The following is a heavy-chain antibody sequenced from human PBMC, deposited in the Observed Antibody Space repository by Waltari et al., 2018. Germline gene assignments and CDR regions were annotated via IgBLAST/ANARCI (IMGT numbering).Heavy chain of an antibody. J-gene: IGHJ4*02. V-gene: IGHV4-59*01. D-gene: IGHD3-3*01. CDR2: ISSSGQT. CDR1: GGSISNYY. CDR3: ARATYYDFSSGYSFDN. Sequence: QVQLQESGPGLVKPSETLSLTCSVSGGSISNYYWNWIRQTPGKGLEWIGYISSSGQTHYNPSLKSLVSVSLDTSKTRFSLRLSSVTAADTAVYYCARATYYDFSSGYSFDNWGQGTLVTVSS.